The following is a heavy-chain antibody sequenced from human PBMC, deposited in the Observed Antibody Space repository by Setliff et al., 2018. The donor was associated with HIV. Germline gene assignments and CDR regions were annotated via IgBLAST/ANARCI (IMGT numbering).Heavy chain of an antibody. Sequence: SGPTLVNPTQTLTPTCTFSGFSLSPRGMSVNWIRQPPGKALEWLARIDWDDAKYYSTSLKTRLTISKDTSKNQVVLTMTNMDPVDTATYYCARGSESLTYFDNLGPGTLVTVSS. D-gene: IGHD3-10*01. CDR1: GFSLSPRGMS. CDR2: IDWDDAK. J-gene: IGHJ4*02. V-gene: IGHV2-70*11. CDR3: ARGSESLTYFDN.